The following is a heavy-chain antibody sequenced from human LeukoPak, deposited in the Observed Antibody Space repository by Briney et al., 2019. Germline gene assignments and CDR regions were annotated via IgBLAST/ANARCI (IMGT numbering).Heavy chain of an antibody. Sequence: GGSLRLSCTTSGFTFKNYEMTWVRQAPGKGLEWVSYISSSGSTIYYADSVKGRFTISRDNAKNSLYLQMNSLRAEDTAVYYCARVPFDYYGSGTVGAFDIWGQGTMVTVSS. V-gene: IGHV3-48*03. J-gene: IGHJ3*02. CDR3: ARVPFDYYGSGTVGAFDI. CDR2: ISSSGSTI. D-gene: IGHD3-10*01. CDR1: GFTFKNYE.